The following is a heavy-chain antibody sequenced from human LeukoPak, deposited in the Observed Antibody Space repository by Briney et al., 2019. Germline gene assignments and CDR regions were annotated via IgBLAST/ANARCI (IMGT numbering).Heavy chain of an antibody. CDR3: AAGGTSPSSPFDY. J-gene: IGHJ4*02. CDR2: IIPIFGTA. Sequence: SVKVSCKASGGTFSSYAISWVRQAPGQGLEWMGGIIPIFGTANYAQKFQGRVTITTDESTSTAYMELSSLRSEDTAVYYCAAGGTSPSSPFDYWGQGTLVTVSS. V-gene: IGHV1-69*05. D-gene: IGHD2-2*01. CDR1: GGTFSSYA.